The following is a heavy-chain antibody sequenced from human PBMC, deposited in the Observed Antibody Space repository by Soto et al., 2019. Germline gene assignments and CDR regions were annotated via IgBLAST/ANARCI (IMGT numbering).Heavy chain of an antibody. CDR1: GFTFSSYA. V-gene: IGHV3-30-3*01. CDR2: ISYDGSNK. Sequence: PGGSLRLSCAASGFTFSSYAMHWVRQAPGKGLEWVAVISYDGSNKYYADSVKGRITISRDNSKNTLYLQMNSLRAEDTAVYYCARGWLYSSSWSNYFDYWGQGTLVTVSS. D-gene: IGHD6-13*01. CDR3: ARGWLYSSSWSNYFDY. J-gene: IGHJ4*02.